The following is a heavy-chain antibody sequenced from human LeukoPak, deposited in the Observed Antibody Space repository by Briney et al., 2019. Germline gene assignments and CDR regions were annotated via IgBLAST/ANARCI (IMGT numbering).Heavy chain of an antibody. CDR3: ARDWGYSGYDLDY. CDR1: GFTFSSYW. Sequence: QPGGSLRLSRAASGFTFSSYWMSWVRQTPGKGLEWVAKISEDGSEKYYVDSVKGRFIISRDNAKKSLYLQMNSLRTEETAVYYCARDWGYSGYDLDYWGQGTLVTVSS. D-gene: IGHD5-12*01. V-gene: IGHV3-7*01. J-gene: IGHJ4*02. CDR2: ISEDGSEK.